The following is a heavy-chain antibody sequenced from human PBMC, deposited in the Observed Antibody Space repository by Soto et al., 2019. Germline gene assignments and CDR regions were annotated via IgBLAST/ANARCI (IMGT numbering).Heavy chain of an antibody. J-gene: IGHJ4*02. V-gene: IGHV1-69*13. D-gene: IGHD3-22*01. CDR1: GGTFSSYA. CDR3: ARDAYYYDSSGPSDY. Sequence: SVKVSCKASGGTFSSYAISWVRQAPGQGLEWMGGIIPIFGTANYTQKFQGRVTITADESTSTAYMELSSLRSEDTAVYYCARDAYYYDSSGPSDYWGQGTLVTVTS. CDR2: IIPIFGTA.